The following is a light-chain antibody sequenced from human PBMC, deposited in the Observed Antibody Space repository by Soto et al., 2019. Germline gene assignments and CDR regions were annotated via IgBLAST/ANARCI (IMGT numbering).Light chain of an antibody. CDR3: QQRSDWPPD. CDR1: QSVSSY. J-gene: IGKJ5*01. Sequence: EVVWTHSPTTLSLSPGERATLSCRASQSVSSYLAWYQQKPGQAPRLLIYDASNRATGIPARFSGSGSGTDFTLTISSLEPEDFAVYYCQQRSDWPPDFGQGTRLEIK. CDR2: DAS. V-gene: IGKV3-11*01.